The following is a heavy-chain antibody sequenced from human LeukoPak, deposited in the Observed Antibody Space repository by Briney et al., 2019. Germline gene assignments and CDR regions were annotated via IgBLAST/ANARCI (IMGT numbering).Heavy chain of an antibody. CDR2: IRQDGSEK. CDR1: GFTFSSYW. CDR3: ARLADYDSSGYFDY. Sequence: GGSLRLSCAASGFTFSSYWMIWVRQAPGKGLEWVANIRQDGSEKYYVASVRGRFTISRDNAKNSLYLQMNSLRGEDTAVYYCARLADYDSSGYFDYWGQGTLVTDSS. D-gene: IGHD3-22*01. J-gene: IGHJ4*02. V-gene: IGHV3-7*01.